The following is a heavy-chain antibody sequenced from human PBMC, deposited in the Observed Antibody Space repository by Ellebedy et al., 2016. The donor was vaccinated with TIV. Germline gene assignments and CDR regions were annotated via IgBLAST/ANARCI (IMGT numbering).Heavy chain of an antibody. CDR1: GFTFSDYS. V-gene: IGHV3-21*01. D-gene: IGHD4-17*01. J-gene: IGHJ6*02. Sequence: PGGSLRLSCAASGFTFSDYSMNWVRQAPGKGLEWVSCMSGSSTYIYSADSVKGRFTISRDNAKNSLYLQMNSLRAEDTAVYFCARDPDRLRGAMDVWGRGTTVTVSS. CDR2: MSGSSTYI. CDR3: ARDPDRLRGAMDV.